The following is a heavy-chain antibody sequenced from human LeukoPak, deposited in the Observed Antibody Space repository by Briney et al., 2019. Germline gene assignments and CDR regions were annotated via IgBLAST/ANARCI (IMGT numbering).Heavy chain of an antibody. D-gene: IGHD1-26*01. CDR2: IKQDGSEK. CDR3: ARRRGSYCFDY. CDR1: GFTFSSYS. Sequence: GGSLRLSCAASGFTFSSYSMNWVRQAPGKGLEWVANIKQDGSEKYYVDSVKGRFTNSRDNAKNSLYLQMNSLRAEDTAVYYCARRRGSYCFDYWGQGTLVTVSS. V-gene: IGHV3-7*01. J-gene: IGHJ4*02.